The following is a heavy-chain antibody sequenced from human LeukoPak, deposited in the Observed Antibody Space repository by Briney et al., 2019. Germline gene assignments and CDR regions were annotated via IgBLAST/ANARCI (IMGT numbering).Heavy chain of an antibody. Sequence: SETLSLTCTVSGGSISSSSYYWGWIRQPPGKGLEWIGSIYYSGSTYYNPSLKSRVTISVDTSKNQFSLKLSSVTAADTAVYYCARERRMYYYDSSGSDYWGQGTLVTVSS. V-gene: IGHV4-39*02. CDR1: GGSISSSSYY. D-gene: IGHD3-22*01. J-gene: IGHJ4*02. CDR2: IYYSGST. CDR3: ARERRMYYYDSSGSDY.